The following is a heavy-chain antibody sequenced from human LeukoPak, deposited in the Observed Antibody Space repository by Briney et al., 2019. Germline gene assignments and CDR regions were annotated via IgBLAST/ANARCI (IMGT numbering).Heavy chain of an antibody. V-gene: IGHV1-2*02. CDR3: ARIHCSSTSCYYFDY. D-gene: IGHD2-2*01. J-gene: IGHJ4*02. CDR2: VNPDRGGT. Sequence: ASVRVSCTASGYTFTAYYMHWVRQAPGQGLEWVGWVNPDRGGTNYAQKFQGRVTMTRDTSINTAYMDLSRLTSDDTAVYYCARIHCSSTSCYYFDYWGQGTLVTVSS. CDR1: GYTFTAYY.